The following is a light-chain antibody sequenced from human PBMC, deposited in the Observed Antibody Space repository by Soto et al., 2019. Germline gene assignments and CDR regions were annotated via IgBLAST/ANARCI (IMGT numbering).Light chain of an antibody. CDR1: QSISTW. V-gene: IGKV1-5*03. CDR2: KAS. Sequence: DIQMTQSPSTLSASIGARVTITCRASQSISTWLAWYQQKPGKAPKLMIYKASSLQSGVPSRFSGTGSGTECTLTINSLQPDDFATYYCQQYNTYSWTFGQGTKVDIK. J-gene: IGKJ1*01. CDR3: QQYNTYSWT.